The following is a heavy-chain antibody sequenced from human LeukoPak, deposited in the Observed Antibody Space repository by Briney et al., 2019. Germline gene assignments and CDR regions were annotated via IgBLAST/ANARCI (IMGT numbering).Heavy chain of an antibody. CDR1: GGSISSSNW. V-gene: IGHV4-4*02. D-gene: IGHD2-21*01. CDR3: ARGEGYYPFDY. CDR2: IYHSGST. Sequence: PSGTLSLTCAVSGGSISSSNWWSWVRQPPGKGLEWIGEIYHSGSTNYNPSLKSRVTISVDKSENQFSLKLSSVTAADTAVYYCARGEGYYPFDYWGQGTLVTVSS. J-gene: IGHJ4*02.